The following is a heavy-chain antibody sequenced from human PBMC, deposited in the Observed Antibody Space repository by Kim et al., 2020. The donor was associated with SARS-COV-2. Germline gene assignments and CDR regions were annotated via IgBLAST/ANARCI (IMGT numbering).Heavy chain of an antibody. Sequence: SVKVSCKASGGTFSSYAISWVRQAPGQGLEWMGGIIPIFGTANYAQKFQGRVTITADESTSTAYMELSSLRSEDTAVYYCAREKGSGRFDYFDYWGQGTLVTVSS. V-gene: IGHV1-69*13. J-gene: IGHJ4*02. CDR1: GGTFSSYA. CDR2: IIPIFGTA. D-gene: IGHD3-10*01. CDR3: AREKGSGRFDYFDY.